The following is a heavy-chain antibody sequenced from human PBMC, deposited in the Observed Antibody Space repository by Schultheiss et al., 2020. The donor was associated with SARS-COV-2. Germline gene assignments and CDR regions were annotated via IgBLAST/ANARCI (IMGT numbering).Heavy chain of an antibody. J-gene: IGHJ3*02. Sequence: SETLSLTCTVSGGSISSYYWSWIRQPPGKGLEWIGYIYYSGSTYYNPSLKSRVTISVDTSKNQFSLKLSSVTAADTAVYYCASGIGDARIAAAGNSDAFDIWGQGTMVTVSS. CDR1: GGSISSYY. CDR2: IYYSGST. D-gene: IGHD6-13*01. CDR3: ASGIGDARIAAAGNSDAFDI. V-gene: IGHV4-59*12.